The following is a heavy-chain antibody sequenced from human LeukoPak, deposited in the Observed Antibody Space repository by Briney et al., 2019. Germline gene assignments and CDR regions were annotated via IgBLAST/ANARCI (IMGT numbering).Heavy chain of an antibody. Sequence: SQTLSLACTVSGGSISSGGYYWSWIRQHPGKGLEWIGYIYYSGSTYYNPSLKNRVTISVDTSKNQFSLKLSSVTAADTAVYYCARDADYDSSAFDPWGQGTLVTVSS. V-gene: IGHV4-31*03. CDR3: ARDADYDSSAFDP. CDR1: GGSISSGGYY. D-gene: IGHD3-22*01. J-gene: IGHJ5*02. CDR2: IYYSGST.